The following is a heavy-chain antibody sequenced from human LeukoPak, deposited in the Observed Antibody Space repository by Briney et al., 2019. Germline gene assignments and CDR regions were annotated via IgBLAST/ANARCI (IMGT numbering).Heavy chain of an antibody. D-gene: IGHD6-19*01. CDR3: ARVCEGAVPIGWGY. CDR1: GYTFTSYD. V-gene: IGHV1-8*01. J-gene: IGHJ4*02. Sequence: ASVKVSCKASGYTFTSYDVNWVRQATGQGLEWMGWMNPNSGNTGYAQKFQGRVTMTRNTSISTAYMELSSLRSEDTAVYYCARVCEGAVPIGWGYWGQGTLVTVSS. CDR2: MNPNSGNT.